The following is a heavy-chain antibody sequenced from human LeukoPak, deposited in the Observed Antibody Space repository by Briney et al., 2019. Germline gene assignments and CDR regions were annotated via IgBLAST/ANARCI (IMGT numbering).Heavy chain of an antibody. CDR2: ISWNSGGI. CDR1: GFTFDDYA. CDR3: AKAEYYDILTGYSLDY. V-gene: IGHV3-9*01. D-gene: IGHD3-9*01. Sequence: PGGSLRLSCAASGFTFDDYAMHWVRQAPGKGLEWVSGISWNSGGIGYADSVKGRFTISRDNAKNSLYLQMNSLRAEDTALYYCAKAEYYDILTGYSLDYWGQGTLVTVSS. J-gene: IGHJ4*02.